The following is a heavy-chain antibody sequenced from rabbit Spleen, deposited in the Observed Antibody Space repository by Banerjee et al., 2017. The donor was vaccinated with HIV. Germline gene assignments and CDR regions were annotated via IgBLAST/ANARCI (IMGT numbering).Heavy chain of an antibody. V-gene: IGHV1S45*01. J-gene: IGHJ4*01. Sequence: QEQLVESGGGLVQPEGSLTLTCTVSGFSLNNNNVMRWVRQAPGKGLKWIASIYPNSGVTYYANWAKGRFTVSKTSSTTVTLQMPGLTAADTATYFCASDIYGYGGFNLWGPGTLVTVS. D-gene: IGHD6-1*01. CDR1: GFSLNNNNV. CDR3: ASDIYGYGGFNL. CDR2: IYPNSGVT.